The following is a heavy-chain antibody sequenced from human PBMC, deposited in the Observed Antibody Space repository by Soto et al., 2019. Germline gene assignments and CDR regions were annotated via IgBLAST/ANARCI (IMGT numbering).Heavy chain of an antibody. J-gene: IGHJ6*02. V-gene: IGHV3-30*18. Sequence: GGSLRLSCAASGFTFSSYGMHWVRQAPGKGLEWVAVISYDGSNKYYADSVKGRFTISRDNSKNTLYLQMNSLRAEDTAVYYCAKDALGYSSSSPGYYYYYGMDVWGQGTTVTVSS. CDR1: GFTFSSYG. CDR2: ISYDGSNK. D-gene: IGHD6-6*01. CDR3: AKDALGYSSSSPGYYYYYGMDV.